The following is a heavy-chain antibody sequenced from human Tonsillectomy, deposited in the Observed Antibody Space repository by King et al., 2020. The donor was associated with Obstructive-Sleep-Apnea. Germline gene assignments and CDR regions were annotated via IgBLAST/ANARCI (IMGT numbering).Heavy chain of an antibody. Sequence: QVQLVESGGGVVQPGRSLRLSCAASGFTFSDYVMHWVRQAPGKGLQWVSVTSYDGTNQHYTDSVKGRFSISRDNSKNTQYPQINRLRPEETAVFTCARGARPLNWDFDLWGRGTLVTVSS. J-gene: IGHJ2*01. V-gene: IGHV3-30*04. CDR1: GFTFSDYV. CDR3: ARGARPLNWDFDL. D-gene: IGHD3-16*01. CDR2: TSYDGTNQ.